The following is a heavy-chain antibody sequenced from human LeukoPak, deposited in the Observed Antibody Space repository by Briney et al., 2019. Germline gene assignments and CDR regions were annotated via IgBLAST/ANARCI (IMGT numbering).Heavy chain of an antibody. V-gene: IGHV3-21*01. CDR3: ARDYSSGYYVFDY. D-gene: IGHD3-22*01. CDR1: GFTFSSYS. J-gene: IGHJ4*02. CDR2: ISSSSSYI. Sequence: GGSLRLSCAASGFTFSSYSMNWVRQAPGKGLEWVSSISSSSSYIYYADSVKGRFTISRDNAKNSLYLQMNSLRAEDTAAYYCARDYSSGYYVFDYWGQGTLVTVSS.